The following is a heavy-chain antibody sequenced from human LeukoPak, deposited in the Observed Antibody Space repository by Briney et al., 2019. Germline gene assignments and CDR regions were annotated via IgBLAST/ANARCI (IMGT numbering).Heavy chain of an antibody. Sequence: GGSLRLSCAASGFTFSSYAIHWVRQTPGKVLEWVAVISYDGNNKYYADSVKGRYTISRDNSKNTLYLQMNSLRAEETAVYYCVRVKSAAPSTGDAFDIWGQGTMVTVSS. CDR2: ISYDGNNK. V-gene: IGHV3-33*05. D-gene: IGHD3-3*02. J-gene: IGHJ3*02. CDR1: GFTFSSYA. CDR3: VRVKSAAPSTGDAFDI.